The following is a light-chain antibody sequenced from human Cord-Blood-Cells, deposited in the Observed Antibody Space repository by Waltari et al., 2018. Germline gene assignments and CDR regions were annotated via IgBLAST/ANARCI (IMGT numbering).Light chain of an antibody. J-gene: IGLJ3*02. Sequence: QSALTQPASVSGSPGQSSTISCTGTSSDAGGYNLFSWYQQHPGKAPKLMIYEGSKRPSGVSNRFSGSKSGNTASLTISGLQAEDEADYYCCSYAGSSTWVFGGGTKLTVL. CDR1: SSDAGGYNL. V-gene: IGLV2-23*01. CDR3: CSYAGSSTWV. CDR2: EGS.